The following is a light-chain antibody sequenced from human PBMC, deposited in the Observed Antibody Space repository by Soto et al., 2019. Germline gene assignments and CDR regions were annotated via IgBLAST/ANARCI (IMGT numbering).Light chain of an antibody. Sequence: DIQMIQSPSSLSASVGDRVTITCQASQEISNYLNWYKQKPGEAPKLLIYDASNLERGVPSRFSERGSGTDFTFTISSLQPEDFATYHCQHYDQLPRTFGLGTKVEIK. J-gene: IGKJ1*01. CDR3: QHYDQLPRT. CDR1: QEISNY. CDR2: DAS. V-gene: IGKV1-33*01.